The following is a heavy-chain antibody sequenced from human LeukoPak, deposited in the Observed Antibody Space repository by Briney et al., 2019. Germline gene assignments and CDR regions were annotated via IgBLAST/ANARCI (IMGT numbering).Heavy chain of an antibody. Sequence: GGSLRLSCAASGFTFSSYAMSWVRQAPGKGLEWVAFIRYDGSNKYYADSVKGRFTISRDNSKNTLYLQMNSLRAEDTAVYYCEIWSGYYKDFDYWGQGTLVTVSS. CDR2: IRYDGSNK. CDR3: EIWSGYYKDFDY. V-gene: IGHV3-30*02. CDR1: GFTFSSYA. D-gene: IGHD3-3*01. J-gene: IGHJ4*02.